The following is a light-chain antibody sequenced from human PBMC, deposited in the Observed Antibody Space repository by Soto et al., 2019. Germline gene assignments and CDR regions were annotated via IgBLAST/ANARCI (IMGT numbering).Light chain of an antibody. CDR1: QTIFNW. J-gene: IGKJ1*01. CDR3: QQYNSYPWT. V-gene: IGKV1-5*01. Sequence: DIQMTQSPSTLSASVGDRVTITCRASQTIFNWLAWYQRKPGRDPNLLIYDASSLQSGVPSTFNGSGSGTEFTLTISILQPGDFVTYYCQQYNSYPWTFGQGTKVEIK. CDR2: DAS.